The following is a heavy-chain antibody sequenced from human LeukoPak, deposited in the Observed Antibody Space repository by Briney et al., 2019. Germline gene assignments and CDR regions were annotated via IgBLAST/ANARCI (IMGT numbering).Heavy chain of an antibody. Sequence: GGSLRLSCAASGFIFADYGMTWVRQVPGKGLEWVSGINWNGGSTGYVDSVKGRFTISRDNAKNALFLQMNNLRAEDTAFYYCARGEWDLRDWGQGTLVTVSS. D-gene: IGHD1-26*01. CDR3: ARGEWDLRD. J-gene: IGHJ4*02. CDR2: INWNGGST. CDR1: GFIFADYG. V-gene: IGHV3-20*04.